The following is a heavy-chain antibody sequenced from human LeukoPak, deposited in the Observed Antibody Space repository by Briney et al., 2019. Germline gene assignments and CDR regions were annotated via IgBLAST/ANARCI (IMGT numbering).Heavy chain of an antibody. V-gene: IGHV4-34*01. Sequence: SETLSLTCAVYGGSFSGYYWSWIRQPPGKGLEWIGEINHSGSTNYNPSLKSRVTISVDTSKNQFSLKLSSVTAADTVVYYCARGEYCSSTSCYSMWWFDPWGQGTLVTVSS. CDR3: ARGEYCSSTSCYSMWWFDP. CDR2: INHSGST. J-gene: IGHJ5*02. D-gene: IGHD2-2*01. CDR1: GGSFSGYY.